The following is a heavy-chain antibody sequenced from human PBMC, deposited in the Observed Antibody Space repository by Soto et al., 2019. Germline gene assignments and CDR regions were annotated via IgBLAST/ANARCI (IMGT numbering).Heavy chain of an antibody. V-gene: IGHV4-30-4*01. J-gene: IGHJ3*02. D-gene: IGHD4-17*01. CDR3: ARDPRGDNDAFDI. CDR1: GGSISSGNYY. Sequence: PSETLSLTCTVSGGSISSGNYYWSWIRQPPGKGLEWIGYIYYSGSTYYNPSLKSRVTISVDTSKNQFSLKLSSVTAADTAVYYCARDPRGDNDAFDIWGQGTMVTVSS. CDR2: IYYSGST.